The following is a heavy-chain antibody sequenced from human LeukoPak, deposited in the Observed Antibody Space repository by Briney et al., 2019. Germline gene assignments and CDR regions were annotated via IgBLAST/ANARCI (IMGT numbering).Heavy chain of an antibody. D-gene: IGHD6-19*01. Sequence: SETLSLTYTVAGGSISSSSYSWGWVRQPPGKGLEWIGSIYYSGSTYYNPSLKSRVTISVDTSKNQFSLKLSSVTAADTAVYYCARGGSGWNYYYYYMDVWGKGTTVTISS. CDR1: GGSISSSSYS. CDR3: ARGGSGWNYYYYYMDV. J-gene: IGHJ6*03. CDR2: IYYSGST. V-gene: IGHV4-39*07.